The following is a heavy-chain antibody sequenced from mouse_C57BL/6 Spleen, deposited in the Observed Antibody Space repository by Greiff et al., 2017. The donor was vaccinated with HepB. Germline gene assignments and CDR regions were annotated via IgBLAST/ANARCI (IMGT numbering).Heavy chain of an antibody. V-gene: IGHV1-82*01. CDR1: GYAFSSSW. Sequence: VQLQQSGPELVKPGASVKISCKASGYAFSSSWMNWVKQRPGKGLEWIGRIYPGDGDTNYNGKFKGKATLTADKSSSTAYMQLSSLTSEDSAVYFCARSYDYDGRGAMDYWGQGTSVTVSS. CDR2: IYPGDGDT. CDR3: ARSYDYDGRGAMDY. D-gene: IGHD2-4*01. J-gene: IGHJ4*01.